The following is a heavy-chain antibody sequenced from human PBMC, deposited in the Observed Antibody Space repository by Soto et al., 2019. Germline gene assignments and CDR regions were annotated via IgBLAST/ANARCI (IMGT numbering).Heavy chain of an antibody. V-gene: IGHV4-34*01. J-gene: IGHJ5*02. Sequence: SETLSLTCAVYGGSFSGYYWRWIRQPPGKGLEWIGEINHSGSTNYNPSLKSRLTISVDTSKNQFSLKLSSVTAADTAVYYCARVGRGLRYGWFDPWGQGTLVTVSS. CDR1: GGSFSGYY. CDR3: ARVGRGLRYGWFDP. D-gene: IGHD2-15*01. CDR2: INHSGST.